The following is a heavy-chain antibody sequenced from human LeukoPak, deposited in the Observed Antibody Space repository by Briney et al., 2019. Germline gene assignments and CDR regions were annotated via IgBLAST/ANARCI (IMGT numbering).Heavy chain of an antibody. Sequence: SETLSLTCTVSGGSISSSSYYWGWIRQPPGKGLEWIGSIYYSGSTNYNPSLKSRVTISVDTSKNQFSLKLSSVTAADTAVYYCARRPLSLSTYSSGRGDYWGQGTLVTVPS. CDR3: ARRPLSLSTYSSGRGDY. CDR2: IYYSGST. CDR1: GGSISSSSYY. J-gene: IGHJ4*02. V-gene: IGHV4-39*01. D-gene: IGHD6-19*01.